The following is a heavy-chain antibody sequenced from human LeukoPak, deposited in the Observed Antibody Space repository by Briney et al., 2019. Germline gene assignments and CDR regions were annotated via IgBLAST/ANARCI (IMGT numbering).Heavy chain of an antibody. CDR1: GFIFSDYA. Sequence: GGSLRLSCAASGFIFSDYAMSWVRQAPGKGLEWVSTISGSGHVTYFASSVKGRFTIFRDNSKNTLYLEMNSLRAEDTAIYYCAKGYGGKFFYFDHWGQGTLVTVSS. J-gene: IGHJ4*02. D-gene: IGHD4-23*01. CDR3: AKGYGGKFFYFDH. CDR2: ISGSGHVT. V-gene: IGHV3-23*01.